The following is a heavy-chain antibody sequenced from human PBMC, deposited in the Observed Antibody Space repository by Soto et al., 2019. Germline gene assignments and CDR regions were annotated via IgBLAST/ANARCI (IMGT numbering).Heavy chain of an antibody. J-gene: IGHJ4*02. Sequence: ESGGGLVKPGGSLRLSCAASGFTFTRYSMNWVRQAPGKGLEWVSSISMTTNYIYYADSMKGLFTVSRDNAKNSVYLEMNSLSAEDTAVYYCARESEDLTSNFDYWGQGTLVTVSS. CDR1: GFTFTRYS. CDR2: ISMTTNYI. V-gene: IGHV3-21*01. CDR3: ARESEDLTSNFDY.